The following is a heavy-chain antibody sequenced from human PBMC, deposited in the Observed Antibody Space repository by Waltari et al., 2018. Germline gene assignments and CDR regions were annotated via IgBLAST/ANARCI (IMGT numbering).Heavy chain of an antibody. J-gene: IGHJ4*02. V-gene: IGHV4-34*01. CDR1: GGSFSGYY. CDR3: ARGRTAAAGLPFDY. Sequence: QVQLQQWGAGLLKPSETLSLTCAVYGGSFSGYYWSWIRQPPGKGLEWSGEINHRGSTNYNPSLKGGVTISVDTSKNQFSLELSSVTAADTAVYYCARGRTAAAGLPFDYWGQGTLVTVSS. D-gene: IGHD6-13*01. CDR2: INHRGST.